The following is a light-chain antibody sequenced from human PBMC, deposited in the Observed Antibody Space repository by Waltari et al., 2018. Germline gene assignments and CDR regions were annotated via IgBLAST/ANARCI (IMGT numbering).Light chain of an antibody. CDR2: YVT. CDR1: SSDIGSYNY. V-gene: IGLV2-14*03. CDR3: SSYTSSSTLV. Sequence: QSALTQPASLSGSPGQSITISCTGTSSDIGSYNYVSWYQQHPGKAPKLIIYYVTTRPSGVSNPFSGSKSGNTASLTISGLQAEDETDYYCSSYTSSSTLVFGGGTKLTVL. J-gene: IGLJ3*02.